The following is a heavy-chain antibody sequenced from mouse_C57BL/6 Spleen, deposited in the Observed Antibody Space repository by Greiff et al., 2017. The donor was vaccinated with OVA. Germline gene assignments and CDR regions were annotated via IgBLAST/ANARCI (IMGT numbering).Heavy chain of an antibody. CDR3: TWLLLSTY. CDR2: IDPENGDT. J-gene: IGHJ3*01. Sequence: VQLQQSGAELVRPGASVKLSCTASGFNIKDDYMHWVKQRPEQGLEWIGWIDPENGDTEYASKFQGKATITADTSSNTAYLQLSSLTSEDTAVYYCTWLLLSTYWGQGTLVTVSA. D-gene: IGHD2-3*01. V-gene: IGHV14-4*01. CDR1: GFNIKDDY.